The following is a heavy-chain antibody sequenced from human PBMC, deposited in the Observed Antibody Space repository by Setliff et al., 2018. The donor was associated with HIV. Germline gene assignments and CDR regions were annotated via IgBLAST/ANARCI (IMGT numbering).Heavy chain of an antibody. CDR1: GGSISGSDYY. V-gene: IGHV4-39*02. Sequence: PSETLSLTCTVSGGSISGSDYYWGWIRQPPGKGLEWIGSIYYSGTAYYNPSLKSRVTISVDTSKNRFSLNLRSVTAADTAVYYCARGFGSLDPWGKGTLVTVSS. D-gene: IGHD1-26*01. CDR3: ARGFGSLDP. CDR2: IYYSGTA. J-gene: IGHJ5*02.